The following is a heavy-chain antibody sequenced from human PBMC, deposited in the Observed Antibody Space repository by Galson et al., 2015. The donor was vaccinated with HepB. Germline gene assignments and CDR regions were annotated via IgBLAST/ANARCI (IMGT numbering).Heavy chain of an antibody. Sequence: SVKVSCKASGYTFTSYYMHWVRQAPGQGLEWMGIINPSGGSTSYAQKFQGRVTMTRDTSTSTVYMELSSLRSEDTAVYYCARDALNLFGITGTYFDYWGQGTLVTVSS. J-gene: IGHJ4*02. D-gene: IGHD1-7*01. CDR3: ARDALNLFGITGTYFDY. CDR1: GYTFTSYY. CDR2: INPSGGST. V-gene: IGHV1-46*03.